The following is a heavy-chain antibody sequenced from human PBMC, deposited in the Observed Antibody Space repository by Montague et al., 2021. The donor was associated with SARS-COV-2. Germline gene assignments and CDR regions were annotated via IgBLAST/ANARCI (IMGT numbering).Heavy chain of an antibody. J-gene: IGHJ2*01. D-gene: IGHD2-8*01. CDR2: IYYTGST. CDR1: GGSISSHY. V-gene: IGHV4-59*11. Sequence: SETLSLTCTVSGGSISSHYWTRIRQPPRKGLEWIGYIYYTGSTNYNPSLKSRVAISVDTSKNQFSLSLRSVTAADTALYYCARLPPNGRWYLDLWGRGTLVTVSS. CDR3: ARLPPNGRWYLDL.